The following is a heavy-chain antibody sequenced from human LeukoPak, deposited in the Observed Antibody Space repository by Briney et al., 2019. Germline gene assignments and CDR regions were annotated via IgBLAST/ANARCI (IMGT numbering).Heavy chain of an antibody. CDR1: GFTFSSYA. CDR2: ISGSGGNT. Sequence: GGSLRLSCAASGFTFSSYAMSWVRQAPGKGLEWVSAISGSGGNTYYADSVKGRFTISRDNSKNTLYLQMNSLRAEDTAVYYCARRTRESFRYWGQGTLVTVSS. J-gene: IGHJ4*02. V-gene: IGHV3-23*01. CDR3: ARRTRESFRY.